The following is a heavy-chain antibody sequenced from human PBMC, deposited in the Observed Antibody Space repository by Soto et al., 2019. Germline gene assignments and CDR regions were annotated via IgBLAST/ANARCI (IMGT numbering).Heavy chain of an antibody. CDR2: ISISDGQT. CDR1: GFTFNMFS. J-gene: IGHJ4*02. CDR3: AKAYYYDRSSLHYFDY. V-gene: IGHV3-23*01. D-gene: IGHD3-22*01. Sequence: PGGSLRLSCVTSGFTFNMFSMTWVRQAPGKEPQWISGISISDGQTYYADSVKGRFTTSRDNSKNTLYLQMNSLRAEDTAVYYCAKAYYYDRSSLHYFDYWGQGTLVTVSS.